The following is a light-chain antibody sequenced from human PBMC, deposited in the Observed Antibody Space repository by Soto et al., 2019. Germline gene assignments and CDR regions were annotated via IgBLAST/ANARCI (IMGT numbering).Light chain of an antibody. CDR1: QSVHNY. Sequence: ILLTQSPATVSLSRGARGALSCKASQSVHNYLAWYQQKPGQAPRLLIYGASTRAAGIPARFSGSGSGTDFTLTITSLEPEDFAVYYCQQRSNWPPITFGQGGRPAIK. V-gene: IGKV3-11*01. CDR2: GAS. J-gene: IGKJ5*01. CDR3: QQRSNWPPIT.